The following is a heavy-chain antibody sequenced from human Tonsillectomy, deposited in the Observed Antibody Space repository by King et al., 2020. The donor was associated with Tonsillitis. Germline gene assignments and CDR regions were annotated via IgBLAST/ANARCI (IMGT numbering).Heavy chain of an antibody. D-gene: IGHD6-19*01. CDR3: AKDWRQYSSGWSGGFAP. CDR1: GFTLDDYT. J-gene: IGHJ5*02. CDR2: ISWDGGST. Sequence: VQLVESGGVVVQPGGSLRLSCAASGFTLDDYTMHWVRQAPGKGLEWVSLISWDGGSTYYAVSVKGRFTISRDNSKNSLYLQMNSLRTEDTALYYCAKDWRQYSSGWSGGFAPWGQGTLVTVSS. V-gene: IGHV3-43*01.